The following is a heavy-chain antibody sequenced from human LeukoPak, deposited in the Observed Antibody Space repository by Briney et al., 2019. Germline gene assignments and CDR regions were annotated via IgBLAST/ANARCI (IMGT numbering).Heavy chain of an antibody. V-gene: IGHV4-30-2*01. Sequence: SENLSLTCAVSGGSISSGGYSWRWIRQPPGTGLEWIGYIYHSGSTYYNPSLKSRVTISVDRSKNQFSLKLSSVTAADTAVYYCARFGYYDSSGYSFDYWGQGTLVTVSS. J-gene: IGHJ4*02. CDR2: IYHSGST. CDR3: ARFGYYDSSGYSFDY. D-gene: IGHD3-22*01. CDR1: GGSISSGGYS.